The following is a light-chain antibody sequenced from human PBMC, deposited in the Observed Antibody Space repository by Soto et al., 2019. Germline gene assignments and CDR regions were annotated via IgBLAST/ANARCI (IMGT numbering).Light chain of an antibody. CDR3: QQDNDWPPWT. V-gene: IGKV3D-15*01. CDR1: QSVSTN. Sequence: EVVLTQSPATLSLSPGERASLSCRASQSVSTNLAWYQQKPGQAPSLLIYGASTRATGIPARFSGSGSATEFTLTISSLQSEDFAVYYCQQDNDWPPWTFGQGTKVEIK. J-gene: IGKJ1*01. CDR2: GAS.